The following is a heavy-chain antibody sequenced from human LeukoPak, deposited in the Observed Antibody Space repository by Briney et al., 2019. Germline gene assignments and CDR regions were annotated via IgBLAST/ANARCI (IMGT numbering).Heavy chain of an antibody. CDR2: ISSSGSGGNT. J-gene: IGHJ2*01. D-gene: IGHD1-26*01. CDR3: AKDRTVGAFYWYFDL. V-gene: IGHV3-23*01. Sequence: PGGSLRLSCAASGLTVSSNYMSWVRQAPGKGLEWVSGISSSGSGGNTYYADSVKGRFTISRDSSKNTLFLHMNTLRAEDTAIYYCAKDRTVGAFYWYFDLWGRGTLVTVSS. CDR1: GLTVSSNY.